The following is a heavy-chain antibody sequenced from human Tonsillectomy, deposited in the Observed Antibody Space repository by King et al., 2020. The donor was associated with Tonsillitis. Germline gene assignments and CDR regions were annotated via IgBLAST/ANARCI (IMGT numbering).Heavy chain of an antibody. CDR3: AKDPAVFEDAFDI. D-gene: IGHD2-21*01. Sequence: VQLVQSGGGLVQPGGSLRLSCAASGFTFSSYTMSWVRQAPGRGLEWVSAISGSGGSTYYADSVKGRFTISRDNSKNTLYLQMNSLRTEDTAVYYCAKDPAVFEDAFDIWGQGTMVTVSS. J-gene: IGHJ3*02. V-gene: IGHV3-23*04. CDR1: GFTFSSYT. CDR2: ISGSGGST.